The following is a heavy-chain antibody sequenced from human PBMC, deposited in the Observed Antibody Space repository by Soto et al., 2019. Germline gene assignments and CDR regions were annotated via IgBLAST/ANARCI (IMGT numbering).Heavy chain of an antibody. CDR2: ISTDGSRT. CDR3: ARDMLGPRAFDY. V-gene: IGHV3-74*01. Sequence: EVQLVESGGGIVQPGGSLRLSCSVSGFTFSSHWRHWVRQAPGQGLVWVSRISTDGSRTTYADSVKGRVTISRDNAKNTLYLDMSSLRAEDTAVYYCARDMLGPRAFDYWGQGTLVTVSS. J-gene: IGHJ4*02. CDR1: GFTFSSHW. D-gene: IGHD3-10*02.